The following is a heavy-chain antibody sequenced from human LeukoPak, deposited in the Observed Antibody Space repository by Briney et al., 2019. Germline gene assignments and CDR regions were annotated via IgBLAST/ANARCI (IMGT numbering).Heavy chain of an antibody. D-gene: IGHD1-14*01. J-gene: IGHJ4*02. CDR3: AKPTSLKDANYGLTGTNY. CDR2: IRYDGNTK. Sequence: PGGSLRLSCAASGFNFSAYGMHWVRQAPGKGVEWVAFIRYDGNTKYYADSVKGRFTISRDNSKNTLDLQMISLRVEDTAVYYCAKPTSLKDANYGLTGTNYWGQGILVTVSS. V-gene: IGHV3-30*02. CDR1: GFNFSAYG.